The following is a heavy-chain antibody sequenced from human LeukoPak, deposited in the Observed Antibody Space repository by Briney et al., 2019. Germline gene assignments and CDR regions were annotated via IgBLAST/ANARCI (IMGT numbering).Heavy chain of an antibody. CDR3: ARSGWFGELGFDY. CDR1: GFTFSNYN. J-gene: IGHJ4*02. D-gene: IGHD3-10*01. Sequence: GGSLRLSCAASGFTFSNYNMNWVRQAPGKGLEWVSSISRSSIYKYYADSMKGRFTISRDNAKNSVYLQMNSLRAEDTAVYYCARSGWFGELGFDYWGQGTLVTVSS. CDR2: ISRSSIYK. V-gene: IGHV3-21*01.